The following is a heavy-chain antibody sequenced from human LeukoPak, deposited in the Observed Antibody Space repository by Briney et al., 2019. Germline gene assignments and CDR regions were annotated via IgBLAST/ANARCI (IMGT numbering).Heavy chain of an antibody. CDR2: IIGGGGST. J-gene: IGHJ4*02. Sequence: GGSLRLSCAASGFTVSSNYMSWVRQAPGKGLEWVSGIIGGGGSTYYADSVKGRFTISGDNSRNTLFLQMNSLRAEDTAVYYCAHGAMYQLDYWGQGTLVTVSS. V-gene: IGHV3-23*01. D-gene: IGHD2-2*01. CDR1: GFTVSSNY. CDR3: AHGAMYQLDY.